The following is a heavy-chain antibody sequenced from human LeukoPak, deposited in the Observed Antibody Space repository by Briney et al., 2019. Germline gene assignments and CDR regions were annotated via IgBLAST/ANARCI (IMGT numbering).Heavy chain of an antibody. CDR2: IIPISGTA. J-gene: IGHJ4*02. V-gene: IGHV1-69*13. D-gene: IGHD5-24*01. CDR3: VRDGGAGSDF. CDR1: GGTFSSYA. Sequence: ASVKVSCKASGGTFSSYAISWVRQAPGQGLEWMGGIIPISGTANYAQKFQGRVTITADESTSTAYMELSSPRSEDTAVYYCVRDGGAGSDFWGQGTLVTVSS.